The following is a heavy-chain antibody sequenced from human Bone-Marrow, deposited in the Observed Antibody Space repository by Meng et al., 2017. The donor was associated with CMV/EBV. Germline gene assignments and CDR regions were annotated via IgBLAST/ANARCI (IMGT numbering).Heavy chain of an antibody. CDR3: VRGGKIFGVVDIYYYYYGMDV. Sequence: SETLSLTCAVYGGSFSGYYWSWIRQPPGKGLEWIGEINHSGGTNYNPSLKSRVTISVDTSKNQFSLKLSSVTAADTAVYYCVRGGKIFGVVDIYYYYYGMDVWGQGTTVTVSS. CDR1: GGSFSGYY. V-gene: IGHV4-34*01. D-gene: IGHD3-3*01. J-gene: IGHJ6*02. CDR2: INHSGGT.